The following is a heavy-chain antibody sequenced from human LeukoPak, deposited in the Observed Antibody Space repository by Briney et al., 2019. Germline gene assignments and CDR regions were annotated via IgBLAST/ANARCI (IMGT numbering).Heavy chain of an antibody. Sequence: QSGGSLRLSCAASGFTFSSYWMSWVRQAPGKGLEWVANIRQDGSEKYYVDSVKGRFTISRDNAKNSLYLQMNSLRAEDTAVYYCTRRPREGVRGVIIPLGMDVWGKGTTVTVSS. CDR1: GFTFSSYW. J-gene: IGHJ6*03. V-gene: IGHV3-7*01. D-gene: IGHD3-10*01. CDR3: TRRPREGVRGVIIPLGMDV. CDR2: IRQDGSEK.